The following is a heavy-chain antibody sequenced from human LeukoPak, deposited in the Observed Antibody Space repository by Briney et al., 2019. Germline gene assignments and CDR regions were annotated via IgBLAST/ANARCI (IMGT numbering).Heavy chain of an antibody. CDR1: GFSFSSYW. V-gene: IGHV3-74*03. CDR2: ISSDGSTT. D-gene: IGHD3-10*01. CDR3: VRDYYGSGDY. Sequence: PGRSLRLSCAASGFSFSSYWMHWVRQAPGKGLVWVSRISSDGSTTMYADSVKGRFTISRDNAKNTLYLQMNSLRAEDTAVYFCVRDYYGSGDYWGQGTLVTVSS. J-gene: IGHJ4*02.